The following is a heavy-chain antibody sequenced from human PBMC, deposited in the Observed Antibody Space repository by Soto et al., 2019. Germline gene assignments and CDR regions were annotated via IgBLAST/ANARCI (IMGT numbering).Heavy chain of an antibody. Sequence: QVQLAESGGGLVQPGRSLRLSCATSGFVSNDYDIHWVRQAPGKGLAWLASISYDGRNKYYADSVKGRFTISRDNSKNTLSLQINSLGAEDTAVYYCSRGIKGGLGAWGPGTLVTVSS. CDR3: SRGIKGGLGA. J-gene: IGHJ5*02. V-gene: IGHV3-30*03. CDR1: GFVSNDYD. D-gene: IGHD2-21*01. CDR2: ISYDGRNK.